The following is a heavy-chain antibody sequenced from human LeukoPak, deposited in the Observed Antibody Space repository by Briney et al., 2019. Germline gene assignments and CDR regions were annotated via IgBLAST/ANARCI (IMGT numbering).Heavy chain of an antibody. CDR2: INHSGST. D-gene: IGHD5-18*01. CDR1: GGSFSGYY. Sequence: SETLSLTCAVYGGSFSGYYWSWIRQPPGKGLEWIGEINHSGSTNYNPSLKSRVTIPVDTSKNQFSLKLSSVTAADTAVYYCARRVFYGYGYFDYWGQGTLVTVSS. J-gene: IGHJ4*02. CDR3: ARRVFYGYGYFDY. V-gene: IGHV4-34*01.